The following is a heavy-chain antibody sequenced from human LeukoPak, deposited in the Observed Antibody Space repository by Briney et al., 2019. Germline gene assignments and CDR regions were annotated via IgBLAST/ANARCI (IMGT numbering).Heavy chain of an antibody. J-gene: IGHJ5*02. CDR3: ARDLTMVRGARYRPYNWFAP. Sequence: GASVKVSCKASRGTFSSYAISWVRQAPGQGLEWMGGIIPIFGTAGYAQKFQGRVTITADESTSTAYMALSSLRSEDTAVYYCARDLTMVRGARYRPYNWFAPWGQGTLVTVSS. CDR1: RGTFSSYA. CDR2: IIPIFGTA. V-gene: IGHV1-69*13. D-gene: IGHD3-10*01.